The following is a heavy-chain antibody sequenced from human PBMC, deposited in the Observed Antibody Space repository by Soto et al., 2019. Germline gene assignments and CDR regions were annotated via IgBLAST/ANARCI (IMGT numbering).Heavy chain of an antibody. CDR3: ARDYYYGMDI. J-gene: IGHJ6*02. Sequence: QVQLQQSGPGLVKPSQTLSLTCAISGDSVSSNSAAWNWIRQSPSRGLEWLGRTYYRYKWSNDYAVSVKSRITIYPNTSKHQFSLQLNAVTPEDTSVSYCARDYYYGMDIWGQGTTVTVSS. CDR2: TYYRYKWSN. CDR1: GDSVSSNSAA. V-gene: IGHV6-1*01.